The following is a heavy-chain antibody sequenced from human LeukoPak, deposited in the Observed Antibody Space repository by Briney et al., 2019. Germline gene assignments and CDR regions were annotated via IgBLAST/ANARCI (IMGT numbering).Heavy chain of an antibody. Sequence: PSETLSLTCTVYGGSISSTGYYWGWIRQPPGKGLEWLGNIYYTGSTYYNPSLKSRVTISVDTSKNRFSLRLSSVTAADTAVYYCASRIAVSKFDYWGQGTLVTVSS. V-gene: IGHV4-39*07. D-gene: IGHD6-19*01. CDR1: GGSISSTGYY. CDR2: IYYTGST. J-gene: IGHJ4*02. CDR3: ASRIAVSKFDY.